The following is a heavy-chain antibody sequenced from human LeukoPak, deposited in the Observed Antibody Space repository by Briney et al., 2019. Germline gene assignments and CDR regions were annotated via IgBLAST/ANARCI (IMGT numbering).Heavy chain of an antibody. V-gene: IGHV3-23*01. J-gene: IGHJ4*02. CDR2: ISGNGYTT. Sequence: GGSLRLSCAASGFTFSSYAMRWVRQPPGKGLEWLSSISGNGYTTYYADSVKGRFTVSRDNSKNTLFLQMNSLRAEDTAVYSCAKGVSSPLYYFDYWGQGALVTVSS. CDR3: AKGVSSPLYYFDY. CDR1: GFTFSSYA. D-gene: IGHD6-13*01.